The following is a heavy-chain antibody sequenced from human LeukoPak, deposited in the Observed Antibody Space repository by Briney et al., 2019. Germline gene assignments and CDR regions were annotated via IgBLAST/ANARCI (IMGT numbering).Heavy chain of an antibody. Sequence: SETLSLTCAVYGGSFSGYYWSWIRQPPGKGLEWIGSINYRGTTYYNPSLKTRLTMSVDTSKNQIFLGLTSVTAADTSMYYCARVDVSVVPSTDFDVWGQGTLVIVSS. V-gene: IGHV4-34*10. J-gene: IGHJ3*01. CDR2: INYRGTT. CDR3: ARVDVSVVPSTDFDV. CDR1: GGSFSGYY. D-gene: IGHD2-15*01.